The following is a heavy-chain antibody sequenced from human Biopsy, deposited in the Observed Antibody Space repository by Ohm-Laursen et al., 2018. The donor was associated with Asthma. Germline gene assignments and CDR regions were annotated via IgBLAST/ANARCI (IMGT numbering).Heavy chain of an antibody. V-gene: IGHV1-69*04. Sequence: SVKVSCKASGGSFSNFAFSWARQAPGHGLEWMGTILTKFDITSYAEKFQGRVTITADKSTSTTYMELSRLRSEDTAVYYCARSYDTDSYPVLVLDYWGQGTLVTVSS. D-gene: IGHD3-22*01. CDR3: ARSYDTDSYPVLVLDY. CDR1: GGSFSNFA. CDR2: ILTKFDIT. J-gene: IGHJ4*02.